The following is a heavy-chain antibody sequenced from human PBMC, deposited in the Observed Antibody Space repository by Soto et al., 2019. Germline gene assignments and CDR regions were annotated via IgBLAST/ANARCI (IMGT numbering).Heavy chain of an antibody. CDR1: GFTFSDYY. CDR2: ISSSSSYT. CDR3: ARDGKKGITMIVPTGDAFDI. Sequence: GGSLRLSCAASGFTFSDYYMSWIRQAPGKGLEWVSYISSSSSYTNYADSVKGRFTISRDNAKNSLYLQMNSLRAEDTAVYYCARDGKKGITMIVPTGDAFDIWGQGTMVTVSS. J-gene: IGHJ3*02. V-gene: IGHV3-11*06. D-gene: IGHD3-22*01.